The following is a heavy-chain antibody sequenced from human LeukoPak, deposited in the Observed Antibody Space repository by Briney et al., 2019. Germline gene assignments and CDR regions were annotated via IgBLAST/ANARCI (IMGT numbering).Heavy chain of an antibody. CDR2: IYYSGST. CDR1: GASISSSY. V-gene: IGHV4-59*08. D-gene: IGHD1-26*01. J-gene: IGHJ3*02. CDR3: ARQIVPDI. Sequence: SETLSLTCTVSGASISSSYWSWIRQPPGKGLEWIGYIYYSGSTNYNPSLKSRVTISVDTSKNQFSLKLSSVTAADTAVYYCARQIVPDIWGQGTLVTVSS.